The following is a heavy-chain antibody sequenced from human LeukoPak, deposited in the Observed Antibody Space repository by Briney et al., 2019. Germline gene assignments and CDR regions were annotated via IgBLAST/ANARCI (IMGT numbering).Heavy chain of an antibody. CDR3: ARGSTDDYDSSGTLDY. D-gene: IGHD3-22*01. Sequence: SVKVSCKASGGTFSSYAISWVRQAPGQGLEWMGGIIPIFGTANYAQKFQGRVAMTTDTSTSTAYMELRNLRSDDTAVYYCARGSTDDYDSSGTLDYWGQGTLVTVSS. CDR2: IIPIFGTA. CDR1: GGTFSSYA. V-gene: IGHV1-69*05. J-gene: IGHJ4*02.